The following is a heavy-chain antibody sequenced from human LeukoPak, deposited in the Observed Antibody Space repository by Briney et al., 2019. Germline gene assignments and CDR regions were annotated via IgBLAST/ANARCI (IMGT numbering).Heavy chain of an antibody. J-gene: IGHJ4*02. CDR2: IYYSGST. CDR3: ARASGYYPLVY. D-gene: IGHD3-22*01. CDR1: GGSLSSGDYY. Sequence: SETLSLTCTVSGGSLSSGDYYWSWIRQPPGTGLEWIGYIYYSGSTNYNPSLKSRVTISVDTSKNQFSLKLSSVTAADTAVYYCARASGYYPLVYWGQGTLVTVSS. V-gene: IGHV4-61*08.